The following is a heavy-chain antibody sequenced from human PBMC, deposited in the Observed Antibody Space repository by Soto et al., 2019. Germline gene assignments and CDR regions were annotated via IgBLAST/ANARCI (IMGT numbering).Heavy chain of an antibody. Sequence: ESGGGVVQPGRSLRLSCAASGFTFSSYGMHWVRQAPGKGLEWVAVISYDGSNKYYADSVKGRFTISRDNSKNTLYLQMNSLRAEDTAVYYCAKGDCGGDCYSFYAFDIWGQGTMVTVSS. D-gene: IGHD2-21*02. CDR3: AKGDCGGDCYSFYAFDI. CDR2: ISYDGSNK. V-gene: IGHV3-30*18. J-gene: IGHJ3*02. CDR1: GFTFSSYG.